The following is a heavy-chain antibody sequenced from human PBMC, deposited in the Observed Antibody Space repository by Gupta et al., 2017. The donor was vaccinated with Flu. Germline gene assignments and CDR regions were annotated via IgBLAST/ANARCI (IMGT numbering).Heavy chain of an antibody. Sequence: KGLEWVAVIWYDGSNKYYADSVKGRFTISRDKSKNTLYLQMNSLRAEDTAVYYCARDQDVLRFLEWLSPIFVWGQGTLVTVSS. D-gene: IGHD3-3*01. CDR3: ARDQDVLRFLEWLSPIFV. V-gene: IGHV3-33*01. J-gene: IGHJ4*02. CDR2: IWYDGSNK.